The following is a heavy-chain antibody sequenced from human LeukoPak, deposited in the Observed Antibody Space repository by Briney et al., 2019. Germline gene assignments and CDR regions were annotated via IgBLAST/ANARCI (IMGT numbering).Heavy chain of an antibody. Sequence: ASVKVSCKASGYTFTSYDINWARQAPGQGLEWMGWMNPNSGNTGYAQKFQGRVTMTRNTSISTAYMELSSLRSEDTAVYYCARANAVQYYDFWSGYYTGYNWFDPWGQGTLVTVSS. J-gene: IGHJ5*02. CDR1: GYTFTSYD. D-gene: IGHD3-3*01. CDR3: ARANAVQYYDFWSGYYTGYNWFDP. CDR2: MNPNSGNT. V-gene: IGHV1-8*01.